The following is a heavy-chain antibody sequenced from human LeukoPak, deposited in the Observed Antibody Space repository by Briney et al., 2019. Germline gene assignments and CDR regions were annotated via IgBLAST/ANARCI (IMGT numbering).Heavy chain of an antibody. J-gene: IGHJ5*02. D-gene: IGHD2-2*01. Sequence: SETLSLTCTVSGGSISSGSYYWSWIRQPAGKGLEWIGRIYTSGSTYYNPSLKSRVTISVDTSKNQFSLKLSSVTAADTAVYYCARGPYIVVVPAANSWFDPWGQGTLVTVSS. CDR3: ARGPYIVVVPAANSWFDP. V-gene: IGHV4-61*02. CDR2: IYTSGST. CDR1: GGSISSGSYY.